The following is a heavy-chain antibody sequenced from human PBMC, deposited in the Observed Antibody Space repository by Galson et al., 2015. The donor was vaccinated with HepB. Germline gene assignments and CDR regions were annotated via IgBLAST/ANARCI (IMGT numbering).Heavy chain of an antibody. D-gene: IGHD1-26*01. Sequence: SLRLSCAASGFTFSSSSMNWVRPAPGNGLEGVSYITSSSNTIYYTDSVKGRFTISRDNAKNSLFLQMNSLRAEDTAVYYCASLQVGASGYWGQGTVVTVSS. CDR3: ASLQVGASGY. V-gene: IGHV3-48*01. CDR2: ITSSSNTI. CDR1: GFTFSSSS. J-gene: IGHJ4*02.